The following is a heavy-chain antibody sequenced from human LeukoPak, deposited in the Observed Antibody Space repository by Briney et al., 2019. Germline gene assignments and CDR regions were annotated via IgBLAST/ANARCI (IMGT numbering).Heavy chain of an antibody. D-gene: IGHD2-15*01. J-gene: IGHJ4*02. Sequence: GASVKVSCKASRYTFTGYYIHWVRQAPGQGLEWMGWINPNSGGTNYAQKFQGRVTMTRDTSISTAYMELSRLRSDDTAVYYCATFAGYCSGGSCIDYWGQGTLVTVSS. V-gene: IGHV1-2*02. CDR1: RYTFTGYY. CDR2: INPNSGGT. CDR3: ATFAGYCSGGSCIDY.